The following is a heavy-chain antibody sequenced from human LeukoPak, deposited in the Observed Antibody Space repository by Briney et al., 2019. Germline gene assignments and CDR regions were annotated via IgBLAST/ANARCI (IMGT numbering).Heavy chain of an antibody. CDR3: ARGPTYYYDSSGYSFFFQH. J-gene: IGHJ1*01. V-gene: IGHV4-34*01. CDR2: INHSGST. Sequence: PSETLSLTCAVYGGSFSGYYWSWVRQPPGKGLEWIGEINHSGSTNYNPSLKSRVTISVDTSKNQFSLKLSSVTAADTAVYYCARGPTYYYDSSGYSFFFQHRGQGTLVTVSS. CDR1: GGSFSGYY. D-gene: IGHD3-22*01.